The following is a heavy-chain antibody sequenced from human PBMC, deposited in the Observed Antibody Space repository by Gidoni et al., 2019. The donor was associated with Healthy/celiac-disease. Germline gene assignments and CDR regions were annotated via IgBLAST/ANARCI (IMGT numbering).Heavy chain of an antibody. Sequence: QVQLVESGGGVVQPGRSLRLSCAAYGFPFSSYVMHWVRKAPGKGLEGVAVRWYDGSNKYYADSVKGRFTISRDNSKNTLYLQMNSLRAEDTAVYYCARAYGDYGNFDYWGQGTLVTVSS. J-gene: IGHJ4*02. D-gene: IGHD4-17*01. CDR3: ARAYGDYGNFDY. CDR2: RWYDGSNK. V-gene: IGHV3-33*01. CDR1: GFPFSSYV.